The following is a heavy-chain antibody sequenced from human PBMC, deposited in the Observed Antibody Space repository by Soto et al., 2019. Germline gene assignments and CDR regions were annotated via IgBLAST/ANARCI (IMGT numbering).Heavy chain of an antibody. D-gene: IGHD3-10*01. J-gene: IGHJ6*02. CDR2: IYWTDDK. CDR1: GFSLSTSGMC. Sequence: QITLKESGPTLVKPTQTLTLTCTFSGFSLSTSGMCVAWISQPSEKALEWLAVIYWTDDKRYSPSLKSRLTIIKDTSKNQVVITMTDMDPVDTATYYCAHRKSSYYGSENTYYYGMDVWGQGTTVTVSS. CDR3: AHRKSSYYGSENTYYYGMDV. V-gene: IGHV2-5*01.